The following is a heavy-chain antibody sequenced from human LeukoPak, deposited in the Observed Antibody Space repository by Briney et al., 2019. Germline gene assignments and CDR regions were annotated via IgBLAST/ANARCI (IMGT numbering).Heavy chain of an antibody. V-gene: IGHV3-23*01. Sequence: PGGSLRLSCAASGFTFANYAMSWVRQTPGKGLEWVSTISGSGDNTYYADSAKGRFTISRDNSKNTLYLQMNSLRAEDTAIYYCAKDVRSSGWFEEFWGQGTLVTVSS. D-gene: IGHD6-19*01. CDR1: GFTFANYA. CDR3: AKDVRSSGWFEEF. CDR2: ISGSGDNT. J-gene: IGHJ4*02.